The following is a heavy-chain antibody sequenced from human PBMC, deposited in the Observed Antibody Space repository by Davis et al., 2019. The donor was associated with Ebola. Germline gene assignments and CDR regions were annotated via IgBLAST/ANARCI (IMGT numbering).Heavy chain of an antibody. Sequence: AASVKVSCKASGGTFSSYAISWARQAPGQGLESMGGIIPIFGTANYAQKFQGRVTITADESTSTAYMELSSLRSEDTAVYYCAILYSSSSPYYYYYGMDVWGQGTTVTVSS. CDR3: AILYSSSSPYYYYYGMDV. D-gene: IGHD6-6*01. CDR1: GGTFSSYA. J-gene: IGHJ6*02. CDR2: IIPIFGTA. V-gene: IGHV1-69*13.